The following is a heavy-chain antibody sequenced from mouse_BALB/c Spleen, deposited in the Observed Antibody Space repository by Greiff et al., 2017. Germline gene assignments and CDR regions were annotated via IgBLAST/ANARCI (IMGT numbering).Heavy chain of an antibody. CDR3: ARLYYRYDVYAMDY. D-gene: IGHD2-14*01. CDR2: INPDSSTI. Sequence: DVMLVESGGGLVQPGGSLKLSCAASGFDFSRYWMSWVRQAPGKGLEWIGEINPDSSTINYTPSLKDKFIISRDNAKNTLYLQMSKVRSEDTALYYCARLYYRYDVYAMDYWGQGTSVTVSS. CDR1: GFDFSRYW. V-gene: IGHV4-1*02. J-gene: IGHJ4*01.